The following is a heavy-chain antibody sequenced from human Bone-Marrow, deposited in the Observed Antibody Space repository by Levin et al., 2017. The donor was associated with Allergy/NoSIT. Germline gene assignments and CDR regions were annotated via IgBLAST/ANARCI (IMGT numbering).Heavy chain of an antibody. D-gene: IGHD1-1*01. Sequence: GGSLRLSCAASGFTFSDHYMDWVRQAPGKGLEWIGRVRNKANNYYTEYAASVQGRFTISRDDSKNKLYLQMNSLETEDTAVYYLARIRLSTTTVGRPLDYWGQGTLVTVSS. CDR2: VRNKANNYYT. CDR3: ARIRLSTTTVGRPLDY. CDR1: GFTFSDHY. V-gene: IGHV3-72*01. J-gene: IGHJ4*02.